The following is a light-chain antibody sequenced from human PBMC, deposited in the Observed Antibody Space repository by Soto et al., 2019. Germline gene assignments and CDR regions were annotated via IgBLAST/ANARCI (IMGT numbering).Light chain of an antibody. CDR1: SGHSSYA. CDR3: QTWGTDSWL. V-gene: IGLV4-69*01. J-gene: IGLJ3*02. CDR2: LNSDGNH. Sequence: QPVLTQSPSASASLGASVELTCTLSSGHSSYAIAWHQQQPKKGPRYLMMLNSDGNHRKGDGIPDRFSGSSSGAERYLTISNLQSEDEADYYCQTWGTDSWLFGGGTKVTVL.